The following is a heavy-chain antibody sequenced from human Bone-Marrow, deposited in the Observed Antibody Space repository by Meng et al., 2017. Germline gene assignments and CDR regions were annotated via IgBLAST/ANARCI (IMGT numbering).Heavy chain of an antibody. D-gene: IGHD4-11*01. CDR2: IYTSGST. V-gene: IGHV4-61*02. Sequence: LRLSCTVPGGSISSGSYYWSWIRQPAGKGLEWIGRIYTSGSTNYNPSLKSRVTISVDTSKNQFSLKLSSVTAADTAVYYCARDPSNPHYPRYVGDAFDIWGQGTMVTVSS. J-gene: IGHJ3*02. CDR1: GGSISSGSYY. CDR3: ARDPSNPHYPRYVGDAFDI.